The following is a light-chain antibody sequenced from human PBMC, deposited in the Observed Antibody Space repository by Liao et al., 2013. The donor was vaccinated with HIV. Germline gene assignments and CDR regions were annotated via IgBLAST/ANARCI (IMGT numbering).Light chain of an antibody. J-gene: IGLJ2*01. Sequence: SYVLTQPPSVSVAPGKTARITCGGNNIGSKSVHWYQQKPGQAPVLVIYYDSDRPSGIPERFSGSNSGNTATLTISRVEAGDEADYYCQVWDTNTDHVVFGAGTKLTVL. CDR3: QVWDTNTDHVV. V-gene: IGLV3-21*01. CDR1: NIGSKS. CDR2: YDS.